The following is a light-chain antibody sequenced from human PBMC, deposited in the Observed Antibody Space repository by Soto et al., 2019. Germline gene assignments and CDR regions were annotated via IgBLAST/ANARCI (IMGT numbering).Light chain of an antibody. Sequence: QSALTQPASVSGSPGQSIAISCTGTSSDVGGSDFVSWYQHHPGKAPKLIIHDVNNRPSGVSARFSGSKSGNTASLTISGLQAEDEADYFCSSYTPGNTPYVFGAGNKLTVL. J-gene: IGLJ1*01. CDR1: SSDVGGSDF. CDR3: SSYTPGNTPYV. V-gene: IGLV2-14*03. CDR2: DVN.